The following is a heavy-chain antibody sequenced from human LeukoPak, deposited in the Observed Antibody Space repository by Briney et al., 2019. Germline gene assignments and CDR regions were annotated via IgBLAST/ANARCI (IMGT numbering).Heavy chain of an antibody. CDR1: GFTFSNYG. CDR2: IGTSSDTI. D-gene: IGHD4-23*01. J-gene: IGHJ4*02. CDR3: ARHDYGGNSGDN. V-gene: IGHV3-48*02. Sequence: GGSLRLSCAASGFTFSNYGMNWVRQAPGRGLEWASYIGTSSDTIYYADSVKGRFTISRDNAKNSLYLQMNSLRDEDTAVYYCARHDYGGNSGDNWGQGTLVTVSS.